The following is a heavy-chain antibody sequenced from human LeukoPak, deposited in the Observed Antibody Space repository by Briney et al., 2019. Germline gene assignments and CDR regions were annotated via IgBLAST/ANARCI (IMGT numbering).Heavy chain of an antibody. CDR3: ASLVGATTEDY. D-gene: IGHD1-26*01. J-gene: IGHJ4*02. CDR1: GFTVSSNY. Sequence: GGSLRLSCAASGFTVSSNYMSWVRQAPGKGLEWVSSISSSSSYIYYADSVKGRFTISRDNAKNSLYLQMNSLRAEDTAVYYCASLVGATTEDYWGQGTLVTVSS. V-gene: IGHV3-21*01. CDR2: ISSSSSYI.